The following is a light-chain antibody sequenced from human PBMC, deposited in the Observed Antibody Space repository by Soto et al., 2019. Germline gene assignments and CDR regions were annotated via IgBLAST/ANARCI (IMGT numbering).Light chain of an antibody. Sequence: EIVLTQSPGTLSLSPGDRATLSCGASQSVTSSYLAWYQQKPGQAPRLLIYGAFSRATGIQDRFSGSGSGTDFTLTISRLEPEDFAVYYCQQYGTSPPTFGQGTKLEIK. V-gene: IGKV3-20*01. CDR2: GAF. CDR1: QSVTSSY. J-gene: IGKJ2*01. CDR3: QQYGTSPPT.